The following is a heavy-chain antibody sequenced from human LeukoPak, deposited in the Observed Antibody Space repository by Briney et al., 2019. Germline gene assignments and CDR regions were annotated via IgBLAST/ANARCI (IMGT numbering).Heavy chain of an antibody. D-gene: IGHD6-19*01. Sequence: PSETLSLTCTVSGGSISTYYWYWIRQPPGKGLEWIGYIYYSGRTNYNPSLKSRVTMSVDTSKNQFSLKLSSVTAADTAVYYCTRGTDITVAGNYWGQGTLVTVSS. V-gene: IGHV4-59*08. CDR2: IYYSGRT. CDR3: TRGTDITVAGNY. CDR1: GGSISTYY. J-gene: IGHJ4*02.